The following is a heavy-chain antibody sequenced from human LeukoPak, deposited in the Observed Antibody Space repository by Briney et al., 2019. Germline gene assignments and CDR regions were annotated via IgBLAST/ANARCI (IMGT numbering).Heavy chain of an antibody. CDR2: ISGSGGST. J-gene: IGHJ5*02. Sequence: GGSLRLSCAASGFTFSSYAMSWVRQAPGKGLEWVSPISGSGGSTYYADSVKGRFTISRDNSKNTLYLQMNSLRAEDTAVYYCAKGTYYDILTGYYLSPWGQGTLVTVSS. CDR1: GFTFSSYA. CDR3: AKGTYYDILTGYYLSP. V-gene: IGHV3-23*01. D-gene: IGHD3-9*01.